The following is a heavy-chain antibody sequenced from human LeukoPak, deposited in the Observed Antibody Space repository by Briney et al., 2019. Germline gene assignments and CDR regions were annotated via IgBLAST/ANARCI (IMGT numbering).Heavy chain of an antibody. J-gene: IGHJ5*02. CDR2: IHYSGST. Sequence: SETLSLTCTVSGGSISSYYWSWIRQPPGKGLEWIGYIHYSGSTNYNPSLKSRVTISVDTSKNQFSLKLSSVTAADTAVYYCARVSDGIVGATLNWFDPWGQGTLVTVSS. D-gene: IGHD1-26*01. CDR1: GGSISSYY. CDR3: ARVSDGIVGATLNWFDP. V-gene: IGHV4-59*01.